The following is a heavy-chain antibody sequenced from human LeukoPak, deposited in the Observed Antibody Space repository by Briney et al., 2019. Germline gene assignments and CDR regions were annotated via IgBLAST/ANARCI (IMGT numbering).Heavy chain of an antibody. Sequence: GASVKVSCKASGYTFTSYDINWVRQATGQGLGWMGWMNPNSGNTGYAQKFQGRVTMTRNTSISTAYMELSSLRSEDTAVYYCARSRDILTGYYYYWGQGTLVTVSS. CDR2: MNPNSGNT. D-gene: IGHD3-9*01. J-gene: IGHJ4*02. CDR1: GYTFTSYD. CDR3: ARSRDILTGYYYY. V-gene: IGHV1-8*01.